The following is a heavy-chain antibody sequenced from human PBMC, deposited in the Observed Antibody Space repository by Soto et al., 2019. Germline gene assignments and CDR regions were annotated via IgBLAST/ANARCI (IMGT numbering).Heavy chain of an antibody. V-gene: IGHV4-34*01. CDR3: ASFYGDYYFDY. Sequence: SETLSLTCAVYGGSFSGYYWSWIRQPPGKGLEWIGEINHSGSTNYNQSLKSRVTISVDTSKNQFSLKLSSVTAADTAVYYCASFYGDYYFDYWGQGTLVTVSS. CDR2: INHSGST. CDR1: GGSFSGYY. D-gene: IGHD4-17*01. J-gene: IGHJ4*02.